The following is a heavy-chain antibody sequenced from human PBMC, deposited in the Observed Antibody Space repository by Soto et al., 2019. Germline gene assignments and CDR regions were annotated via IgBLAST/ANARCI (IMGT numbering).Heavy chain of an antibody. Sequence: ASVKVSCKASGYTFTNYAMHWVRQAPGQRLEWMGWVNTANGNAKYSQNFQGRVTITRDTSASTAYMELSSLRSEDSAVYYCASAAGSFFWAQGNLVTVSS. CDR2: VNTANGNA. J-gene: IGHJ4*02. V-gene: IGHV1-3*04. CDR1: GYTFTNYA. D-gene: IGHD6-13*01. CDR3: ASAAGSFF.